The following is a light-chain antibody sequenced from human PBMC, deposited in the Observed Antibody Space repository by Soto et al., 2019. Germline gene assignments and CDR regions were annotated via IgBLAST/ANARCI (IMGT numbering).Light chain of an antibody. V-gene: IGLV2-14*01. Sequence: QSVLTQPASVSGSPGQSITISCTGTSSDVGGYNYVSWYQQHPGKAPKLMIYDVGNRPSGVSNRFSGSKSGNTASLTISGLQAEDEADYYCSSYTSSSFYVFGTGTKLTVL. CDR3: SSYTSSSFYV. J-gene: IGLJ1*01. CDR1: SSDVGGYNY. CDR2: DVG.